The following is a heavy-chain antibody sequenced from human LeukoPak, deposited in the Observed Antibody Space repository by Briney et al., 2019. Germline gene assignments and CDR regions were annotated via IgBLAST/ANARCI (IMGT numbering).Heavy chain of an antibody. CDR3: AKDDSGSSRPLDY. V-gene: IGHV3-30*02. CDR1: GFTFSSYG. J-gene: IGHJ4*02. CDR2: IRYDGSNK. D-gene: IGHD1-26*01. Sequence: GGSLRLSCAASGFTFSSYGMHWVRQAPGKGLEWVAFIRYDGSNKYYADSVKGRFTISRDNSKNTLYLQMNSLRAEDTAVYYCAKDDSGSSRPLDYWGQGTLVTVSS.